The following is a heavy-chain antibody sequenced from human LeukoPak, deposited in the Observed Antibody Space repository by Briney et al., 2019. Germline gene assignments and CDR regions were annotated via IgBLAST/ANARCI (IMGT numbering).Heavy chain of an antibody. D-gene: IGHD2-2*01. CDR3: ARDSRVAQPFDY. CDR2: TSAYNGNT. J-gene: IGHJ4*02. Sequence: ASVKVSCMASGYTFTSYGISWVRQAPGQGLEWMGWTSAYNGNTNYAQTLQGRVTITTDTSTSTAYMELRSLRSDDTAVYYCARDSRVAQPFDYWGQGTLVTVSS. CDR1: GYTFTSYG. V-gene: IGHV1-18*01.